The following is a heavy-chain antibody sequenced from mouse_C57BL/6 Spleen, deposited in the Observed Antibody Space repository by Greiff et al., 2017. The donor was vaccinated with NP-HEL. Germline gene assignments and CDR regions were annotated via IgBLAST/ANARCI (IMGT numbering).Heavy chain of an antibody. CDR1: GYTFTSYG. CDR2: IYPRSGNT. V-gene: IGHV1-81*01. CDR3: ASRDYYGSSNWYSDV. Sequence: QVQLQQSGAELARPGASVKLSCMASGYTFTSYGISWVKQRTGQGLEWIGEIYPRSGNTYYNEKFKGKATLTADKSSSTAYMELRSLTSEDSAVYFCASRDYYGSSNWYSDVWGTGTTVTVSS. D-gene: IGHD1-1*01. J-gene: IGHJ1*03.